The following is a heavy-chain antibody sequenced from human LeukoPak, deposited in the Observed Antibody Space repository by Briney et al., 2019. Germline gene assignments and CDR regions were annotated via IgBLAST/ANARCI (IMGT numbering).Heavy chain of an antibody. CDR3: ARGCSSTSCYGVRHYYYYGMDV. J-gene: IGHJ6*02. CDR2: ISSSSSTI. V-gene: IGHV3-48*01. Sequence: GGSLRLSCAASGFTFSSYSMNWVRQAPGKGLEWVSYISSSSSTIYYADSVKGRFTISRDNAKNSPYLQMNSLRAEDTAVYYCARGCSSTSCYGVRHYYYYGMDVWGQGTTVTVSS. D-gene: IGHD2-2*01. CDR1: GFTFSSYS.